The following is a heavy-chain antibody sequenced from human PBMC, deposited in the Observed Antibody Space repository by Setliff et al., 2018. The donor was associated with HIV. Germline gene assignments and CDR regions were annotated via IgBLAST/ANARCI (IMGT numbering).Heavy chain of an antibody. CDR2: INHSGST. CDR3: ARGSNPDSPGFIAYWYFDL. J-gene: IGHJ2*01. CDR1: GGSFSGYY. D-gene: IGHD4-4*01. Sequence: SETLSLTCAVYGGSFSGYYWSWIRQPPGKGLEWTGEINHSGSTNYNPSLKSRVTISVDTSKNQFSLKLSSVTAADTAVYYCARGSNPDSPGFIAYWYFDLWGRGTLVTVSS. V-gene: IGHV4-34*01.